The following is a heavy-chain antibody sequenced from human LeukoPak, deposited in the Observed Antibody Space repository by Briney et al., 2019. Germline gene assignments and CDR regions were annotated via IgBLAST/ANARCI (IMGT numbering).Heavy chain of an antibody. CDR3: ARDRNSLYGDYVFDC. CDR2: ISYDGSNK. Sequence: GGSLRLSCAASGFTFSSYAMHWVRQAPGKGLEWVAVISYDGSNKYYADSVKGRFTVSRDNSKNTLYLQMNSLRAEDTAVYYCARDRNSLYGDYVFDCWGQGTLVTVSS. V-gene: IGHV3-30-3*01. J-gene: IGHJ4*02. D-gene: IGHD4-17*01. CDR1: GFTFSSYA.